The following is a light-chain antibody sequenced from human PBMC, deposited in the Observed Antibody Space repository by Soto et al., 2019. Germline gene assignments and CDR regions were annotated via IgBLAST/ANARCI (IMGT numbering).Light chain of an antibody. CDR2: EVS. CDR3: SSHIISNTWV. J-gene: IGLJ3*02. Sequence: QSALTQPASVSGSPGQSITISCTGTSSDVGRYDYVSWYQRHPGKAPKLMIYEVSSRPSGVSNRFSGSKSGNTASLTISGLQADDEADYYCSSHIISNTWVFGGGTKLTVL. V-gene: IGLV2-14*01. CDR1: SSDVGRYDY.